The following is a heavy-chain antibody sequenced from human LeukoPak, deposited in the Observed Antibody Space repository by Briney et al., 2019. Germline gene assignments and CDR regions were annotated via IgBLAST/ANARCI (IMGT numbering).Heavy chain of an antibody. CDR2: IYSSGST. D-gene: IGHD3-22*01. J-gene: IGHJ4*02. CDR3: ATPGTFYDSSGYYSQ. Sequence: SGGSLRLSCAASGFTVSSNYMSWVRQAPGKGLEWVSVIYSSGSTYYADSVKGRFTISRDNSKNTLNLQMNSLRAEDTAVYYCATPGTFYDSSGYYSQWGQGTLVTVSS. V-gene: IGHV3-53*01. CDR1: GFTVSSNY.